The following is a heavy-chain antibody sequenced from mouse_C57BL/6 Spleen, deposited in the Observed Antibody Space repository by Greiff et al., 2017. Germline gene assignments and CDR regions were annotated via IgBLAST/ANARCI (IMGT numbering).Heavy chain of an antibody. CDR1: GFTFNTYA. J-gene: IGHJ3*01. V-gene: IGHV10-3*01. CDR3: VRDDYASFAN. Sequence: EVLLVESGGGLVQPKGSLKLSCAASGFTFNTYAMHLVRQAPGKGLEWVARIRSKGSNYATYYADSVKDRFTISRDDSQSMLYLQMNHLKTADTAMYYCVRDDYASFANRGEEDLVTASA. CDR2: IRSKGSNYAT. D-gene: IGHD2-4*01.